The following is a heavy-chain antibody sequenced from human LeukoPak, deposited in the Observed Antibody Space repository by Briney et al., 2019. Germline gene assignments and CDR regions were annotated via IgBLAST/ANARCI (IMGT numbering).Heavy chain of an antibody. J-gene: IGHJ2*01. D-gene: IGHD3-3*02. Sequence: GSLSLSCAASGFTVSTYYMNWVRQAPGKGLEWVSIIYSGGTTYYADSVKGRFTISRDASKNTLSLQMNSLRAEDTAVYFCARVGDHFHWNLDLWGRGTLVSVSS. CDR2: IYSGGTT. CDR1: GFTVSTYY. V-gene: IGHV3-53*01. CDR3: ARVGDHFHWNLDL.